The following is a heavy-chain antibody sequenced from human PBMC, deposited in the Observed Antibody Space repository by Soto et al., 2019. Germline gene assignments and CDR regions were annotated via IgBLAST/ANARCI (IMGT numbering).Heavy chain of an antibody. CDR3: SQSGDKGMGTDY. J-gene: IGHJ4*02. CDR2: IYWNDDK. Sequence: SGPTLVNPTQTVTLTCTFYGFSFSTSRVDVGWIRQPPGKALEWLALIYWNDDKRYIPSLKSRLTITKDTSKNKVVLTMTNMEPVDTTTFYFSQSGDKGMGTDYWGQGALVTVSS. CDR1: GFSFSTSRVD. V-gene: IGHV2-5*01. D-gene: IGHD5-18*01.